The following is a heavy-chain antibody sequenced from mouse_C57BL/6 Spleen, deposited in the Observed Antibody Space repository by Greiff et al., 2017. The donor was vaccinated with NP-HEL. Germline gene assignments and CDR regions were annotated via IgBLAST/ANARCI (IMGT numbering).Heavy chain of an antibody. V-gene: IGHV1-69*01. CDR3: ARGDGNFWFAY. CDR1: GYTFTSYW. J-gene: IGHJ3*01. CDR2: IDPSDSYT. D-gene: IGHD2-3*01. Sequence: VQLQQSGAELVMPGASVKLSCKASGYTFTSYWMHWVKQRPGQGLEWIGEIDPSDSYTNYNQKFKGKSTLTVDKSSSTAYMQLSSLTSEDSAVYYGARGDGNFWFAYWGQGTLVTVSA.